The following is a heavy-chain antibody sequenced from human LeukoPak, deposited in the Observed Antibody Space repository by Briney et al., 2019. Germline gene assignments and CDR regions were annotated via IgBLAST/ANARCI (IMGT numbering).Heavy chain of an antibody. D-gene: IGHD6-13*01. CDR1: GFNFNDYA. CDR3: ARESSSLTYPDFDY. CDR2: ISWNSGTI. J-gene: IGHJ4*02. Sequence: GGSLRLSCAASGFNFNDYAMHWVRQAPGKGLEWVSGISWNSGTIGYADSVKGRFTISRDNAKNSLYLQMNSLGAEDTAVYYCARESSSLTYPDFDYWGQGTLVTVSS. V-gene: IGHV3-9*01.